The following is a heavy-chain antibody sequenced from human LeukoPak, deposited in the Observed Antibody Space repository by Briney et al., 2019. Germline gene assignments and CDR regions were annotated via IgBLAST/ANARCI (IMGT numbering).Heavy chain of an antibody. CDR2: IWSDATNR. V-gene: IGHV3-33*08. Sequence: GGSLRLSCAASGFTFSSYAMSWVRQAPGKGLEWVAVIWSDATNRFYAASVKGRFTTSRDNSQNTLFLQMNTLRAEDTAIYYCARDAQRGFDYSNSLQYWGHGTLVTVSS. CDR3: ARDAQRGFDYSNSLQY. J-gene: IGHJ4*01. CDR1: GFTFSSYA. D-gene: IGHD4-11*01.